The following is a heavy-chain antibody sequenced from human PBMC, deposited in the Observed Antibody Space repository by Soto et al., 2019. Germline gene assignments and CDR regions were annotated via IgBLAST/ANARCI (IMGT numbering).Heavy chain of an antibody. Sequence: SETLSLTCAVYGGSFSGYYWSWIRQPPGKGLEWIGEINHSGSTNYNPSLKSRVTISVDTSKNQFSLKLSSVTAADTAVYYCARRPDGYDIFDWGPRQYYYYYMDVWGKGTTVTVSS. D-gene: IGHD3-9*01. CDR1: GGSFSGYY. V-gene: IGHV4-34*01. CDR2: INHSGST. CDR3: ARRPDGYDIFDWGPRQYYYYYMDV. J-gene: IGHJ6*03.